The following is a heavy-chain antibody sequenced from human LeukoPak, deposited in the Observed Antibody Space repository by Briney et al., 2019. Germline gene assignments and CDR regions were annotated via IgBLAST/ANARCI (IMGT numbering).Heavy chain of an antibody. Sequence: GGSLRLSCAASGFTFSSYWMHWVRQAPGKGLVWVSRINSDGSSTSYADSVKGRFTISRDNAKNTLYLQMNSLRAEDTAVYYCARSVVRGDPDYWGQGTLVTVSS. CDR1: GFTFSSYW. CDR2: INSDGSST. J-gene: IGHJ4*02. V-gene: IGHV3-74*01. CDR3: ARSVVRGDPDY. D-gene: IGHD3-10*01.